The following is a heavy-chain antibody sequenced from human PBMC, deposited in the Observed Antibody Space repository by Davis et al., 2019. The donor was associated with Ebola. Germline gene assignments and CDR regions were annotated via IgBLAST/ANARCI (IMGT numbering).Heavy chain of an antibody. V-gene: IGHV3-21*01. CDR1: GFTFSSYS. D-gene: IGHD4-17*01. CDR3: ARGQLMDYGDYLDY. J-gene: IGHJ4*02. CDR2: ISSSSYI. Sequence: GESLKISCAASGFTFSSYSMNWVRQAPGKGLEWVSSISSSSYIYYADSVKGRFTISRDNAKNSLYLQLNSLTAEDTAVYYCARGQLMDYGDYLDYWGQGTLVTVSS.